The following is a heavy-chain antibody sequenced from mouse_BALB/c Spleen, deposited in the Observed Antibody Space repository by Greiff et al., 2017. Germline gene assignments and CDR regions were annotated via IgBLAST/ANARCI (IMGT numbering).Heavy chain of an antibody. CDR3: ARPKGLLWYSWFAY. D-gene: IGHD2-10*01. V-gene: IGHV4-1*02. Sequence: EVKLVESGGGLVQPGGSLKLSCAASGFDFSRYWMSWVRQAPGKGLEWIGEINPDSSTINYTPSLKDKFIISRDNAKNTLYLQMSKVRSEDTALYYCARPKGLLWYSWFAYWGQGTLVTVSA. J-gene: IGHJ3*01. CDR2: INPDSSTI. CDR1: GFDFSRYW.